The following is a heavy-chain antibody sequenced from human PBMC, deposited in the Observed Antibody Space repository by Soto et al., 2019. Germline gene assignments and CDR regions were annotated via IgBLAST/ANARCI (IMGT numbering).Heavy chain of an antibody. CDR1: GGSISSSSYY. CDR2: IYYSGST. V-gene: IGHV4-39*01. CDR3: ARLRAAYVLVDY. J-gene: IGHJ4*02. D-gene: IGHD3-3*02. Sequence: QLQLQESGPGLVKPSETLSLTCTVSGGSISSSSYYWGWIRQPPGKGLEWIGSIYYSGSTYYNPSLKSRVTISVDTSKNQFSLKLSSVTAADTAVYYCARLRAAYVLVDYWGQGTLVTVSS.